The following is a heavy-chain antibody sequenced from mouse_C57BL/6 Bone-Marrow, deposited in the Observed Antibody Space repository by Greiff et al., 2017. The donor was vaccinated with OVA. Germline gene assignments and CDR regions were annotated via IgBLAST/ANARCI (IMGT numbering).Heavy chain of an antibody. Sequence: QVQLQQSGPELVKPGASVKISCKASGYAFSSSWMNWVKQRPGKGLEWIGRIYPGDGDTNYNGKFKGKATLTADKSSSTAYMQLSSLTSEDSAVYFCARPYYYEDYWGQGTTLTVSS. J-gene: IGHJ2*01. CDR3: ARPYYYEDY. V-gene: IGHV1-82*01. CDR2: IYPGDGDT. CDR1: GYAFSSSW. D-gene: IGHD1-1*01.